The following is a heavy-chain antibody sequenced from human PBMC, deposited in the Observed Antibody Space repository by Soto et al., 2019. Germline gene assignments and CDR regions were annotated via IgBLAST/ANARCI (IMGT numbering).Heavy chain of an antibody. CDR2: MNPNSGNT. CDR3: ARGIRQQLVHYYFDY. Sequence: ASVKVSCKASGYTFTSYDINWVRQATGQGLEWMGWMNPNSGNTGHAQKFQGRVTMTRNTSISTAYMELSSLRSEDTAVYYCARGIRQQLVHYYFDYWGQGTLVTVSS. CDR1: GYTFTSYD. V-gene: IGHV1-8*01. D-gene: IGHD6-13*01. J-gene: IGHJ4*02.